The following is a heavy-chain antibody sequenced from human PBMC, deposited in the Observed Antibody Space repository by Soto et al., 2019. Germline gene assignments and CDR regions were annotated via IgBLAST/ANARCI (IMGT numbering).Heavy chain of an antibody. CDR3: ARGGEQTGYYYYYMDV. CDR1: GGSFSGYY. D-gene: IGHD3-16*01. V-gene: IGHV4-34*01. Sequence: SETLSLTCAVYGGSFSGYYWSWIRQPPGKGLEWIGEINHSGSTNYNPSLKSRVTISVDTSKNQFSLKLSSVTAADTAVYYCARGGEQTGYYYYYMDVWGKGTTVTVSS. J-gene: IGHJ6*03. CDR2: INHSGST.